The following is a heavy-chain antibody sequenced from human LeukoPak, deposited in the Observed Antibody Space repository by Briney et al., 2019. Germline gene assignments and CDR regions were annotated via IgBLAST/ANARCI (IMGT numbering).Heavy chain of an antibody. D-gene: IGHD2-2*01. V-gene: IGHV4-38-2*01. Sequence: SEILSLTCAVSGYSISSGYYWDWIRQPPGKGLEWIGSIYHSGSTYYNPSLKSRVTISVDTSKNQFSLKLSSVTAADTAVYYCARLGYCSSTSCYYFDYWGQGTLVTVSS. CDR3: ARLGYCSSTSCYYFDY. J-gene: IGHJ4*02. CDR2: IYHSGST. CDR1: GYSISSGYY.